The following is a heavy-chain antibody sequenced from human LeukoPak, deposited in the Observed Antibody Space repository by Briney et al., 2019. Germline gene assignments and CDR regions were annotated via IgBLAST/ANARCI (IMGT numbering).Heavy chain of an antibody. D-gene: IGHD1-1*01. CDR2: INGDGTTT. CDR3: TSLSTVASGVDW. Sequence: PGGSLRLSCAASGFTFSRYWMHWARQAPGKGLVWVSRINGDGTTTTYADSVKGRFRISRDNAKNTVYLQLNSLRAEDTAVYYCTSLSTVASGVDWWGQGTLVTVSS. J-gene: IGHJ4*02. CDR1: GFTFSRYW. V-gene: IGHV3-74*01.